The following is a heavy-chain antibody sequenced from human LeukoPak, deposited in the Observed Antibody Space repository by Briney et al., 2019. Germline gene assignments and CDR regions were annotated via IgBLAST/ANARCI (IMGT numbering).Heavy chain of an antibody. Sequence: SETLSLTCTVSGGSISSSSYYWGCIRQPPGKGLECIGSIYYSGSTYYNPSLKSRVTISVDTSKNQFSLKLSSVTAADTAVYYCARDSAHYYGSGCHIDYWGQGTLVTVSS. CDR1: GGSISSSSYY. CDR2: IYYSGST. J-gene: IGHJ4*02. V-gene: IGHV4-39*07. D-gene: IGHD3-10*01. CDR3: ARDSAHYYGSGCHIDY.